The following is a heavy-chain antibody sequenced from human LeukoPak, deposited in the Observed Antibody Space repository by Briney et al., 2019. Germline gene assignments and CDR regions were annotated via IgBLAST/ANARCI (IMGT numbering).Heavy chain of an antibody. CDR1: GGSIHGYF. D-gene: IGHD6-13*01. V-gene: IGHV4-59*01. Sequence: SETLSLTCSVSGGSIHGYFWHWIRQTPGKGLEWLGYSYYTGSTHYNPSLKNRVTMSVDTSKNQFSLKLSSVTAADTAIYYCTRGSSWGLDYWGQGTLVTVSS. CDR2: SYYTGST. CDR3: TRGSSWGLDY. J-gene: IGHJ4*02.